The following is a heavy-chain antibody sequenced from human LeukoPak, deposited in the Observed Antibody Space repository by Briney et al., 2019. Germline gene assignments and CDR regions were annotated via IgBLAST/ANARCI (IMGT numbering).Heavy chain of an antibody. CDR2: ISAYNGNI. V-gene: IGHV1-18*01. CDR3: ARAGTTSSSTPDF. J-gene: IGHJ4*02. D-gene: IGHD2-15*01. CDR1: GYTFGTYG. Sequence: GASVKVSCKASGYTFGTYGVTRVRQAPGQGLEWMGWISAYNGNINYAQEFQGRVTLTSDTSTSTAYMELRSLRSDDTAVYYCARAGTTSSSTPDFWGQGTLVTVSS.